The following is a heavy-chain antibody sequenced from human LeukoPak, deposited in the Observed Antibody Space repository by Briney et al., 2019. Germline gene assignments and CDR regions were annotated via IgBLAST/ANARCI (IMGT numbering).Heavy chain of an antibody. V-gene: IGHV4-39*01. Sequence: KSSETLSLTCTVSGGSISSSSYYWGWIRQPPGKGLEWIGSIYYSGSTYYNPSLKSRVTISVDTSKNQFSLKPSSVTAADTAVYYCARPGFYYYYMDVWGKGTTVTVSS. CDR1: GGSISSSSYY. J-gene: IGHJ6*03. CDR3: ARPGFYYYYMDV. CDR2: IYYSGST.